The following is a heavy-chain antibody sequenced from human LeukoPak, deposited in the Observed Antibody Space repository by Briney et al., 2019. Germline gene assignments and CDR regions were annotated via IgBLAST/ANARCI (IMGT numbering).Heavy chain of an antibody. CDR1: GGSVSSYY. CDR3: AREVVAAAGTVDY. V-gene: IGHV4-59*02. J-gene: IGHJ4*02. D-gene: IGHD6-13*01. Sequence: SETLSLTCSVSGGSVSSYYWSWIRQPPGKGLEWIGYIYYSGSTNYNPSLKSRVTISVDTSKNQFSLKLTSVTAADTAVYYCAREVVAAAGTVDYWGQGTLVTVSS. CDR2: IYYSGST.